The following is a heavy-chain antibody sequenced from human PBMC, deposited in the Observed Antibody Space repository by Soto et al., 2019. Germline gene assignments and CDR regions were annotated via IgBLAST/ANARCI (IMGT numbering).Heavy chain of an antibody. D-gene: IGHD3-10*01. V-gene: IGHV4-31*03. Sequence: QVRLQESGPGLVKPSQTLSLTCTVSGASISSGGYYWSWIRQHPGKGLEWIGYIYYSGSTYYNPSLQSRVTISVDTSKNQFSLKLSSVTAADTAVYYCARGKDDYGSGSYSFDPLGQGTLVTVSS. CDR2: IYYSGST. CDR3: ARGKDDYGSGSYSFDP. J-gene: IGHJ5*02. CDR1: GASISSGGYY.